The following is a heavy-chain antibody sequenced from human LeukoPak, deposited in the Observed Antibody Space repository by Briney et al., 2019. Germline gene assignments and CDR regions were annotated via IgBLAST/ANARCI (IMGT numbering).Heavy chain of an antibody. J-gene: IGHJ5*02. CDR2: INPNSGGT. Sequence: ASVKVSCKASGYTFTGYYMHWVRQAPGRGLEWMGWINPNSGGTNYAQKFQGRVTMTRNTSISTAYMELSRLGSDDTAVYYCARFPPLYSSGWYGFDPWGQGTLVTVSS. CDR1: GYTFTGYY. D-gene: IGHD6-19*01. CDR3: ARFPPLYSSGWYGFDP. V-gene: IGHV1-2*02.